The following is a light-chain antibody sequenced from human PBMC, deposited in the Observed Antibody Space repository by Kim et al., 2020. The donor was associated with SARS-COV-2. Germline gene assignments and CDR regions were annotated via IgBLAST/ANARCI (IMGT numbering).Light chain of an antibody. J-gene: IGLJ2*01. V-gene: IGLV3-1*01. CDR2: QDS. Sequence: SYELTQPPSVSVSPGQTASITCSGDKLGDKYACWYQQKPGQSPVLVLYQDSKRPSGIPERFSGSNSGNTATLTISGTQAMDEADYYCQAWDSSTAFGGGT. CDR1: KLGDKY. CDR3: QAWDSSTA.